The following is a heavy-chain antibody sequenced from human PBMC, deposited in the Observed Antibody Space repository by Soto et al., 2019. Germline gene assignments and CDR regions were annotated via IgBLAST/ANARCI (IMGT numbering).Heavy chain of an antibody. CDR3: AKTDIVLMVYALGPYFDD. Sequence: EVQLLESGGGLVQPGGSLRLSCAASGFTFSSYAMSWVRQAPGKGLEWVSAISGSGGSTYYADSVKGRFTISRDNSKNTLYLQMNRLRAEDTDVYYCAKTDIVLMVYALGPYFDDWGQVTLVTV. D-gene: IGHD2-8*01. J-gene: IGHJ4*02. V-gene: IGHV3-23*01. CDR2: ISGSGGST. CDR1: GFTFSSYA.